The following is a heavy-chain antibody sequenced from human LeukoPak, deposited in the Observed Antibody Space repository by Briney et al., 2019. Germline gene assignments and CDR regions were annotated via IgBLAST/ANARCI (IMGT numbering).Heavy chain of an antibody. J-gene: IGHJ2*01. CDR2: ISRSSTYT. CDR3: ARGTRTIDL. V-gene: IGHV3-21*04. Sequence: PGGSLRLSCAASGFTFSSYAMSWVRQAPGQGLEWVSFISRSSTYTVYADSVKGRFTISRDDANNSLYLQLNSLRAEDTAVYYCARGTRTIDLSGGGTLVTVSS. D-gene: IGHD3-9*01. CDR1: GFTFSSYA.